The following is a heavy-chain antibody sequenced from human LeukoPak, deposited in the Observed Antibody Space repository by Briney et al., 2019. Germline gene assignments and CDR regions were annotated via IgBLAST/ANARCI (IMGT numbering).Heavy chain of an antibody. D-gene: IGHD2-15*01. CDR2: ISGSGGST. CDR1: GFTFSSYA. V-gene: IGHV3-23*01. CDR3: AKDGLYCSGGSCYSSRTDY. J-gene: IGHJ4*02. Sequence: PGGSLRLSCAASGFTFSSYAMSWVRQAPGKGLEWVSAISGSGGSTYYADSVKGRFTISRDNSKNTLYLQMNSLRAEDTAVYYCAKDGLYCSGGSCYSSRTDYWGQGALVTVSS.